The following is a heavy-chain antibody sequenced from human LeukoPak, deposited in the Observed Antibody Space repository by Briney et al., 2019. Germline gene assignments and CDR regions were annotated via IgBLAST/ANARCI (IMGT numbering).Heavy chain of an antibody. CDR1: GFTFSSYG. Sequence: GGSLRLSCAASGFTFSSYGMHWVRQAPGKGLEWVAVISYDGSNKYYADSVKGRFTISRDNSKNTLYLQMNSLRAEDTAVYYCAKDRGVYYGDYEFDYWGQGTLVTVSS. CDR3: AKDRGVYYGDYEFDY. V-gene: IGHV3-30*18. CDR2: ISYDGSNK. D-gene: IGHD4-17*01. J-gene: IGHJ4*02.